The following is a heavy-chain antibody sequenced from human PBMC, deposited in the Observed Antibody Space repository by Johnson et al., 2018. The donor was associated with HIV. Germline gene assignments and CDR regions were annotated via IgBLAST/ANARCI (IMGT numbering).Heavy chain of an antibody. V-gene: IGHV3-33*06. CDR3: AKDSMGFNWNQFEAFDI. CDR1: GFTFSSYG. Sequence: QVQLVESGGGVVQPGGSLRLSCAASGFTFSSYGMHWVRQAAGKGLEWVAVLWYDGSNKYYADSVKGRFTISRDNSKNTLYLQMNSLRAEDTAVYYCAKDSMGFNWNQFEAFDIWGQGTMVTVSS. J-gene: IGHJ3*02. D-gene: IGHD1-20*01. CDR2: LWYDGSNK.